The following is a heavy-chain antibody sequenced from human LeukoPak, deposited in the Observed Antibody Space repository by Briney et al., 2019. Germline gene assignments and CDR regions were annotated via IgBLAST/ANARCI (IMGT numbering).Heavy chain of an antibody. CDR2: IYSSGST. V-gene: IGHV3-53*01. CDR1: GFTVSSNY. CDR3: ASRIATAGGVDY. J-gene: IGHJ4*02. D-gene: IGHD6-13*01. Sequence: GGSLRLSCAASGFTVSSNYMSWVRQAPGKGLEWVSVIYSSGSTYYADSVKGRFTISRDNSKNTLHLQMNTLRAEDTAVYYCASRIATAGGVDYWGQGTLVTVSS.